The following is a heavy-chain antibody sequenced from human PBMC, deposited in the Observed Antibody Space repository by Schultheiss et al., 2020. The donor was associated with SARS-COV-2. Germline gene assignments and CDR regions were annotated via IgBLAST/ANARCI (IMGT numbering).Heavy chain of an antibody. D-gene: IGHD4-17*01. Sequence: GGSLRLSCAASGFTFSSYGMHWVRQAPGKGLEWVAVISYDGSNKYYADSVKGRFTISRDNAKNSLYLQMDSLRAEDTAVYYCARRGDHDDSDDDYWGQGALVTVSS. V-gene: IGHV3-30*03. CDR1: GFTFSSYG. J-gene: IGHJ4*02. CDR2: ISYDGSNK. CDR3: ARRGDHDDSDDDY.